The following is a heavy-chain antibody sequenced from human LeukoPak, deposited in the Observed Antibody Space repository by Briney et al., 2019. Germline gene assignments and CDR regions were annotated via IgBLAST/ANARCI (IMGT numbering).Heavy chain of an antibody. J-gene: IGHJ6*02. CDR3: ARIPPHFVDLVDV. Sequence: TLSLTCTVSGVSISSYYWSWIRQPPGKALEWLARIDWDDDKYYSTSLKTRLTISKDTSKNQVVLTMTNMDPVDTATYYCARIPPHFVDLVDVWGQGTTVTVSS. D-gene: IGHD3/OR15-3a*01. CDR2: IDWDDDK. V-gene: IGHV2-70*11. CDR1: GVSISSYYW.